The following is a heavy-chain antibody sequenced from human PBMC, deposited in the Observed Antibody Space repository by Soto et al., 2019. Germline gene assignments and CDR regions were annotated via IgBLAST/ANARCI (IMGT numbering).Heavy chain of an antibody. CDR3: ARDRGPGMARFVFDY. D-gene: IGHD3-10*01. J-gene: IGHJ4*02. CDR1: GFTFSSYS. V-gene: IGHV3-48*02. CDR2: ISSSSSTI. Sequence: GGSLRLSCAASGFTFSSYSMNWVRQAPGKGLEWVSYISSSSSTIYYADSVKGRFTISRDNAKNSLYLQMNSLRDEDTAVYYCARDRGPGMARFVFDYWGQGTLVTVSS.